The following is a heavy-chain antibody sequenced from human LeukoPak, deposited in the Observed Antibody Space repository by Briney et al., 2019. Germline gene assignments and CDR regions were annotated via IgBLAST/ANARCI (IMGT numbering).Heavy chain of an antibody. CDR2: TYYSGGT. D-gene: IGHD6-19*01. J-gene: IGHJ6*03. CDR3: ARVKQWPVLGYYYMDV. Sequence: PSETLSLPCTASGGSTTGSSTYWGWIPQPQGKGLGGIGVTYYSGGTYYNPSLKSRVTISVDTSKNRFSLKVTSVTAADTAVYYCARVKQWPVLGYYYMDVWGKGTTVTVSS. CDR1: GGSTTGSSTY. V-gene: IGHV4-39*07.